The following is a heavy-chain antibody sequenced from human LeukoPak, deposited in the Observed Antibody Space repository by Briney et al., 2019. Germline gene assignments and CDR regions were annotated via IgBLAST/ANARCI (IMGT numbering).Heavy chain of an antibody. D-gene: IGHD2-15*01. Sequence: GGSLRLSCAASGFTFSSYSMNWVRQAPGKGLEWVSSISSSSSYIYYADSVKGRFTISRDNAKNSLYLQMNSLRAEDTAVYYCARAYCSGGSCYSYYFDYWGQGTPVTVSS. V-gene: IGHV3-21*01. CDR2: ISSSSSYI. J-gene: IGHJ4*02. CDR3: ARAYCSGGSCYSYYFDY. CDR1: GFTFSSYS.